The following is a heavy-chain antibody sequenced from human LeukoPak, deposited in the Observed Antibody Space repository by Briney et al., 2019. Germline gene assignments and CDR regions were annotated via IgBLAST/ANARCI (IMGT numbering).Heavy chain of an antibody. D-gene: IGHD5-12*01. V-gene: IGHV3-21*01. J-gene: IGHJ4*02. Sequence: GGSLRLSCAASGFTFSSYSMNWVRQAPGKGLEWVSSISSSSSYIYYADSVKGRFTIPRDNVKNSLYLQMNSLRAEDTAVYYCARVLYSGYDSDYWGQGTLVTVSS. CDR1: GFTFSSYS. CDR2: ISSSSSYI. CDR3: ARVLYSGYDSDY.